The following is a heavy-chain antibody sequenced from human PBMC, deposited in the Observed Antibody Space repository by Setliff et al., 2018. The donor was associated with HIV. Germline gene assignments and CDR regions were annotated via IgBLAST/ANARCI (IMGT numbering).Heavy chain of an antibody. Sequence: PSETLSLTCAVYGGSFHSYYWTWIRQSPGKGLEWIGEITDSGVTNYHPSLKSRVTISLDPSKSQFSLRLTSVTAADAAIYYCARVKAYFRYHFYFYMDTWGKGTTVTVSS. D-gene: IGHD3-16*01. J-gene: IGHJ6*03. CDR3: ARVKAYFRYHFYFYMDT. CDR2: ITDSGVT. V-gene: IGHV4-34*01. CDR1: GGSFHSYY.